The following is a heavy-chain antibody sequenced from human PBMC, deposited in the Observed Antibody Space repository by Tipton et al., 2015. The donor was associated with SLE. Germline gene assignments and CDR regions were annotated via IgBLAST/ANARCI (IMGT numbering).Heavy chain of an antibody. D-gene: IGHD5-24*01. CDR3: ARSGWLQSPFDY. CDR1: GFTVSSNY. V-gene: IGHV3-53*01. CDR2: IYSGGST. J-gene: IGHJ4*02. Sequence: QLVQSGGGVVQPGRSLRLSCAASGFTVSSNYMSWVRQAPGKGLEWVSVIYSGGSTYYADSVKGRFTISRDNSKNTLYLQMNSLRAEDTAVYYCARSGWLQSPFDYWGQGTLVTVSS.